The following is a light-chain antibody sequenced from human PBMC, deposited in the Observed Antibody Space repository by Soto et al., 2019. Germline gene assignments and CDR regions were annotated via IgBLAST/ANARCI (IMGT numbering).Light chain of an antibody. CDR2: KAS. Sequence: QMTQSPSTISGFVVAIVKITGRASQTISSWLAWYQQKPGKAPKLLIYKASTLKSGVPSRFSGSGSGTEFTLTISSLQPDDFATYYCKQYNSFWTCGKG. V-gene: IGKV1-5*03. CDR1: QTISSW. CDR3: KQYNSFWT. J-gene: IGKJ1*01.